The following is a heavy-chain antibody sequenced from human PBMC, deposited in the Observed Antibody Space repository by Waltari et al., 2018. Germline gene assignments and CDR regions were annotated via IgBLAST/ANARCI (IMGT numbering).Heavy chain of an antibody. D-gene: IGHD6-19*01. V-gene: IGHV1-8*01. Sequence: QVQLVQSGAEVKKPGASVKVSCKASGSTFTSYDINWVRQGTGQGLEWMGWMNPDSSNTGYAQKFQGRVTMTRYTSISTAYMELSSLRSEDTAVYYCALGWENNWFDPWGQGTLVTVSS. CDR3: ALGWENNWFDP. CDR2: MNPDSSNT. J-gene: IGHJ5*02. CDR1: GSTFTSYD.